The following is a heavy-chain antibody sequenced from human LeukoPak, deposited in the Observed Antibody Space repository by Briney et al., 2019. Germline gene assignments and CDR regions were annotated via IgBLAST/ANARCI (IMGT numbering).Heavy chain of an antibody. D-gene: IGHD3-10*01. V-gene: IGHV1-46*01. CDR3: ARDHESYYGSGSYYNDPSGFDP. Sequence: GASVKVSCKASGYTFTGYYMHWVRQAPGQGLEWMGIINPSGGSTSYAQKFQGRVTMTRDTSTSTVYMELSSLRSEDTAVYYCARDHESYYGSGSYYNDPSGFDPWGQGTLVTVSS. J-gene: IGHJ5*02. CDR2: INPSGGST. CDR1: GYTFTGYY.